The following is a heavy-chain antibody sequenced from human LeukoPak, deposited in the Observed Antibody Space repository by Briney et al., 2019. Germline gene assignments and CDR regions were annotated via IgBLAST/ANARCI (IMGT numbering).Heavy chain of an antibody. CDR3: ARGPYSLDY. CDR2: INSDGSST. CDR1: GLTFSNAW. J-gene: IGHJ4*02. D-gene: IGHD2-21*01. Sequence: GGSLRLSCAASGLTFSNAWMHWVRQAPGKGLVWVSRINSDGSSTSYADSVKGRFTISRDNAKNTLYLQMNSLRAEDTAVYYCARGPYSLDYWGQGTLVTVSS. V-gene: IGHV3-74*01.